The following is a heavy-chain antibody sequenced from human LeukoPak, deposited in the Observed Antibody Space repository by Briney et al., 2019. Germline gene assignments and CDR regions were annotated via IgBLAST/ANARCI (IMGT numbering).Heavy chain of an antibody. CDR3: AKNIAAPTTPFDY. CDR2: IRGSGGTT. Sequence: GGSLRLSCAASGFTFSTYAMNWVRQAPGKGLEWVSGIRGSGGTTYYADSVKGRFTTSRDNSKNTLYLQMNYLRAEDTALYYCAKNIAAPTTPFDYWGQGTLVTVSS. CDR1: GFTFSTYA. D-gene: IGHD6-13*01. J-gene: IGHJ4*02. V-gene: IGHV3-23*01.